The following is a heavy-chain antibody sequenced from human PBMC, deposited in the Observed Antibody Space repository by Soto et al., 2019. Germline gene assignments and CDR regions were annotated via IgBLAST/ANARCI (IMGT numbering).Heavy chain of an antibody. D-gene: IGHD3-10*01. V-gene: IGHV4-59*08. J-gene: IGHJ3*02. Sequence: SETLSLTCTVSGGSISSYYWSWIRQPPGKGLEWIGYIYYSGSTNYNPSLKSRVTISVDTSKNQFSLKLSSVTAADTAVYYCARSGFSGSLYAAFDIWGQGTMVTVSS. CDR1: GGSISSYY. CDR3: ARSGFSGSLYAAFDI. CDR2: IYYSGST.